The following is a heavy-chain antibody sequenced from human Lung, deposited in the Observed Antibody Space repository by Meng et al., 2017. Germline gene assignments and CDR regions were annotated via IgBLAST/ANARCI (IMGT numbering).Heavy chain of an antibody. CDR2: IYHSGST. CDR1: GGSISSSNW. V-gene: IGHV4-4*02. CDR3: ARGSITMVRGVSVFDP. Sequence: VPAPESGPGLVKPSGTLSLLCAVSGGSISSSNWWSWVRQPPGKGLEWIGEIYHSGSTNYNPSLKSRVTISVDKSKNQFSLKLSSVTAADTAVYYCARGSITMVRGVSVFDPWGQGTLVTVSS. D-gene: IGHD3-10*01. J-gene: IGHJ5*02.